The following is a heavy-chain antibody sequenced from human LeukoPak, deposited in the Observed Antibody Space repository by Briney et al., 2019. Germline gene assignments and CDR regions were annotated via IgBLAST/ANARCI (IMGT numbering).Heavy chain of an antibody. V-gene: IGHV1-18*01. CDR2: ISTYNGNT. CDR3: AWTSHDSSGQSNWFDP. J-gene: IGHJ5*02. D-gene: IGHD3-22*01. CDR1: GSTFISYG. Sequence: GASAKVSCKASGSTFISYGISWVRQAPGQGLEWMGWISTYNGNTKYAQKLQGRVTMTTDTSTSTAYMELRSLRSDDTAVYYCAWTSHDSSGQSNWFDPWGQGTLVTVSS.